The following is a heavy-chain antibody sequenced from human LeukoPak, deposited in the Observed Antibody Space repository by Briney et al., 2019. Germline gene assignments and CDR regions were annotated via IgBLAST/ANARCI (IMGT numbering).Heavy chain of an antibody. D-gene: IGHD3-22*01. V-gene: IGHV4-31*03. CDR3: ARDYDSTGGSAFDI. CDR1: GGSISSGGYY. CDR2: ICYSGST. Sequence: PSQTLSLTCTVSGGSISSGGYYWSSIRQHPGKGLEWIGYICYSGSTYYNPSLKSRVTISVDTSKNQFSLKLSSVTAADTAVYYCARDYDSTGGSAFDIWGQGTMVTVSS. J-gene: IGHJ3*02.